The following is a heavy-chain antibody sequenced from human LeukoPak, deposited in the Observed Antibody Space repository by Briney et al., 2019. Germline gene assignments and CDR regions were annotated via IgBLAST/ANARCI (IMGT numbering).Heavy chain of an antibody. V-gene: IGHV1-2*02. CDR1: GYTFTGYY. D-gene: IGHD3-22*01. Sequence: ASVKVSCTASGYTFTGYYMHWVRQAPGPGLEWMGWINPNSGGTNYAQKFQGRVTMTRDTSISTAYMELSRPRSDDTAVYYCARDGYYDSSGYYPDYWGQGTLVTVSS. CDR3: ARDGYYDSSGYYPDY. CDR2: INPNSGGT. J-gene: IGHJ4*02.